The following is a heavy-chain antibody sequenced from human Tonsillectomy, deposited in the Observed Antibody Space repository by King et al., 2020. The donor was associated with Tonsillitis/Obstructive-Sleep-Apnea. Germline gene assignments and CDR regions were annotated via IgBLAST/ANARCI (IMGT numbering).Heavy chain of an antibody. CDR2: ISGSGDST. CDR1: GFSFTSYA. Sequence: QLVQSGGGLVQPGGSLRLAFASSGFSFTSYAMTWVRQAPGKGLEWGSGISGSGDSTYYAESVKGRFTISRNNSKNTPYLQMNSLRAEDTAVYYCAKVEGGSGSYDAFDIWGQGTMVTVSS. J-gene: IGHJ3*02. CDR3: AKVEGGSGSYDAFDI. D-gene: IGHD3-10*01. V-gene: IGHV3-23*04.